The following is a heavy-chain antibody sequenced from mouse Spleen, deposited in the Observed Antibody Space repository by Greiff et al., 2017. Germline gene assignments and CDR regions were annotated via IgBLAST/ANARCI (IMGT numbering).Heavy chain of an antibody. Sequence: DVMLVESEGGLVQPGSSMKLSCTASGFTFSDYYMAWVRQVPEKGLEWVANINYDGSSTYYLDSLKSRFIISRDNAKNILYLQMSSLKSEDTATYYCARDSSHYYGSSYGYFDVWGTGTTVTVSS. CDR1: GFTFSDYY. CDR2: INYDGSST. V-gene: IGHV5-16*01. D-gene: IGHD1-1*01. CDR3: ARDSSHYYGSSYGYFDV. J-gene: IGHJ1*03.